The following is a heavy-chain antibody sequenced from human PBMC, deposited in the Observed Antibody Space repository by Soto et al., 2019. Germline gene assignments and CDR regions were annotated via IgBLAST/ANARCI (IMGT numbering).Heavy chain of an antibody. J-gene: IGHJ6*02. CDR2: ISWNSGSI. CDR1: GFTFDDYA. Sequence: EVQLVESGGGLVQAGRSLRLSCAASGFTFDDYAMHWVRQAPGKGLEWVSGISWNSGSIDYADSVKGRFTISRDNAKNSLYLQMNSLRAEDTALYYCAKDKSYYYYGMDVWGQGTTVTVSS. CDR3: AKDKSYYYYGMDV. V-gene: IGHV3-9*01.